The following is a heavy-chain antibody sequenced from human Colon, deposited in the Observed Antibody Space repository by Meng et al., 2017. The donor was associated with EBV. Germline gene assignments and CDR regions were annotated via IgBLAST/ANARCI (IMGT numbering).Heavy chain of an antibody. CDR3: ARVGAYCGGDCYHPR. J-gene: IGHJ4*02. Sequence: GPGPGLGKPPGTLSRTCAVSGGSLSMRNCGSGVRQPPGKGLEWIGEIYHSGSTNYNPSLKSRVTISVDESKNQFSLRLSSVTAADTAVYYCARVGAYCGGDCYHPRWGQGTLVTVSS. CDR2: IYHSGST. V-gene: IGHV4-4*03. D-gene: IGHD2-21*02. CDR1: GGSLSMRNC.